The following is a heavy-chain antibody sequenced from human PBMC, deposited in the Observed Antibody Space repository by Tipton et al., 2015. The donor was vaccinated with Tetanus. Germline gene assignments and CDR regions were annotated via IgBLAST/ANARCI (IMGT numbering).Heavy chain of an antibody. D-gene: IGHD1-1*01. V-gene: IGHV4-34*01. CDR1: GGSFSGYY. CDR3: ASFHSGTPPYYFDY. CDR2: INHSGST. J-gene: IGHJ4*02. Sequence: GLVKPSETLSLTCAVYGGSFSGYYWSWIRQPPGKGLEWIGEINHSGSTNYNPSLKSRVTISVDTSKNQFSLKLSSVTAADTAVYYCASFHSGTPPYYFDYWGQGTQVTVSS.